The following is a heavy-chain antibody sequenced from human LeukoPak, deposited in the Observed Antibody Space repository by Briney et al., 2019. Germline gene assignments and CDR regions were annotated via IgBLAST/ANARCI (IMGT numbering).Heavy chain of an antibody. CDR2: MYYDGST. CDR3: ARGRYYDFWSVYPYMDV. Sequence: PSKTLSLTCTVSGGSISSGAYCWSWIRQRPGKGLEWIGYMYYDGSTYSNPSLKSRLTISFDTSKNQFSLKLSSVTAADTAVYYCARGRYYDFWSVYPYMDVWGKGTTVTVSS. J-gene: IGHJ6*03. CDR1: GGSISSGAYC. D-gene: IGHD3-3*01. V-gene: IGHV4-31*03.